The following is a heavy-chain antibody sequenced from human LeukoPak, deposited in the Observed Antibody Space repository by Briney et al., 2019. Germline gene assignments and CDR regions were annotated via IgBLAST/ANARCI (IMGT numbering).Heavy chain of an antibody. V-gene: IGHV3-30*18. D-gene: IGHD5-18*01. CDR1: GFTFSSHG. J-gene: IGHJ4*02. CDR2: ISFDGSNK. Sequence: GGSLRLSCAASGFTFSSHGMHWVRQAPGKGLEWVAGISFDGSNKYYADSVKGRFTISRDNSKNTLYLQMNSLRPEDTAVYYCAKDPGGYSYALLYFDSWGQGALVTVSS. CDR3: AKDPGGYSYALLYFDS.